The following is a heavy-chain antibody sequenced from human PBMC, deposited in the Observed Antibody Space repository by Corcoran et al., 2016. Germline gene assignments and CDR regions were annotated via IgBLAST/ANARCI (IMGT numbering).Heavy chain of an antibody. V-gene: IGHV1-46*01. CDR1: GYTFTSYY. D-gene: IGHD6-19*01. J-gene: IGHJ4*02. Sequence: QVQLVQSGAEVKKPGASVKVSCKASGYTFTSYYMHWVRQAPGQGLEWMGIINPSGGSTSYAQKFQGRVTRTRDTSTSTVYLELSSLRSEDTAGYYGAREGGQWLDTISFDYWGQGTLVTGSS. CDR3: AREGGQWLDTISFDY. CDR2: INPSGGST.